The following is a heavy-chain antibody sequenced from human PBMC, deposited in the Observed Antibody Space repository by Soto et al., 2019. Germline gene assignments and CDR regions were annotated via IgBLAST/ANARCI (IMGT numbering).Heavy chain of an antibody. J-gene: IGHJ6*02. V-gene: IGHV3-23*01. D-gene: IGHD3-3*01. CDR2: ITGSVSEA. CDR3: AKLRFLEWLVNLDV. CDR1: GFGVTSYA. Sequence: PGGSLRLSCVASGFGVTSYAVTWVRQAPGKGLEWVSGITGSVSEAHYADSVKGRFTISRDNSRNTVYLQMNSLRAEDTAIYYCAKLRFLEWLVNLDVWGQGTTVTVSS.